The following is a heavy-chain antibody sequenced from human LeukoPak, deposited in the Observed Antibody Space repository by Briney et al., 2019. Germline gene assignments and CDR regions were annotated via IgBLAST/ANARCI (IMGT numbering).Heavy chain of an antibody. CDR3: ARASPYGSILH. Sequence: SETLSLTCTVSGGSISSYYWSWIRQPPGKGLEWIGYIYYSGSTNYNPSLKSRVTISVDTSKNQFSLKLSSVTAADTAVYYCARASPYGSILHWGQGPWSPSPQ. J-gene: IGHJ1*01. CDR1: GGSISSYY. D-gene: IGHD3-10*01. CDR2: IYYSGST. V-gene: IGHV4-59*01.